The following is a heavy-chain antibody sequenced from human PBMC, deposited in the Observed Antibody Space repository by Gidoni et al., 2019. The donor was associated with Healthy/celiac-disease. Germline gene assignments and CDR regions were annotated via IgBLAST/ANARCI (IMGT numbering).Heavy chain of an antibody. V-gene: IGHV1-24*01. D-gene: IGHD2-15*01. Sequence: QVQLVQSGAEVKKPGASVKVSCKVSGYTLTELSMHWVRQAPGKGLEWMGGFDPEDGETIYAQKFQGRVTMTEDTSTDTAYMELSSLRSEDTAVYYCATPAPYCSGGSCYPYYYYGMDVWGQGTTVTVSS. CDR1: GYTLTELS. J-gene: IGHJ6*02. CDR2: FDPEDGET. CDR3: ATPAPYCSGGSCYPYYYYGMDV.